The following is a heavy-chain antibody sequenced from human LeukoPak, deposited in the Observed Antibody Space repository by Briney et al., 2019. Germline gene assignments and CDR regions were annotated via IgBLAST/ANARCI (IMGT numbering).Heavy chain of an antibody. CDR2: ILYDGSNK. CDR1: GFTFHTYA. V-gene: IGHV3-30-3*01. CDR3: ARGGMITFGGVILGY. D-gene: IGHD3-16*02. Sequence: GGSLRLSCAASGFTFHTYAMHWVRQAPGKGLEWVAVILYDGSNKYYADSVKGRFTISRDNSKSTLYLQMNRLRAEDTAVYYCARGGMITFGGVILGYWGQGTLVTVSS. J-gene: IGHJ4*02.